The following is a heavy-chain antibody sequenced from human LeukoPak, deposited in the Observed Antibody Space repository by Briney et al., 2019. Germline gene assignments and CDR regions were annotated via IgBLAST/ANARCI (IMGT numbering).Heavy chain of an antibody. CDR1: GGSISSYY. CDR3: ARTGYVYGSGSPAQDDAFDI. V-gene: IGHV4-59*08. Sequence: SETLSLTCTVSGGSISSYYWSWIRQPPGKGLEWIGYIYYSGSTNYSPSLKSRVTISVDTSKDQFSLKLSSVTAADTAVYYCARTGYVYGSGSPAQDDAFDIWGQGTMVTVSS. J-gene: IGHJ3*02. CDR2: IYYSGST. D-gene: IGHD3-10*01.